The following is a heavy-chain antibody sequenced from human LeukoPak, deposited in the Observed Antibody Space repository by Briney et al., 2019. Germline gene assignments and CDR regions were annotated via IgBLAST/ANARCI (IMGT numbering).Heavy chain of an antibody. V-gene: IGHV4-34*01. J-gene: IGHJ4*02. CDR2: TNHSGST. CDR1: GGSFSGYY. D-gene: IGHD3-16*02. Sequence: SETLSLTCAVYGGSFSGYYWSWIRQPPGKGLEWIGETNHSGSTNYNPSLKSRVTISVDTSKNQFSLKLSSVTAADTAVYYCARRAYYDYVWGSYRYDYFDYWGQGTLVTVSS. CDR3: ARRAYYDYVWGSYRYDYFDY.